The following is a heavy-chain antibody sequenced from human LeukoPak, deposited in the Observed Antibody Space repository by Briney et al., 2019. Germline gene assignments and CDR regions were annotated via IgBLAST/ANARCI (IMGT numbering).Heavy chain of an antibody. CDR2: INSSGTNI. Sequence: GGSLRLSCAASGFTFGAYDMSWVRQAPGKGLEWVSAINSSGTNIYYADSVKGRFTISRDNSRNTLYLQMNSLRVEDTAVYYCAKALSSSFYYFDLGGRGTLVTVSS. CDR3: AKALSSSFYYFDL. J-gene: IGHJ2*01. V-gene: IGHV3-23*01. CDR1: GFTFGAYD. D-gene: IGHD3-16*02.